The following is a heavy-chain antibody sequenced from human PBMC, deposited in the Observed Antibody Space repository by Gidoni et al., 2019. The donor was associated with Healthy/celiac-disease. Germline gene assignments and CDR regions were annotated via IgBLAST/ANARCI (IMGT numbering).Heavy chain of an antibody. J-gene: IGHJ4*02. CDR3: ARQRIEMATISNFDY. D-gene: IGHD5-12*01. CDR1: GYSLTSYW. CDR2: IYPGDSDT. Sequence: EVQLVQSGAEVKKPGESLKISCKGSGYSLTSYWIGWVRQMPGKGLEWMGIIYPGDSDTRYSPSFQGQVTISADKSISTAYLQWSSLKASDTAMYYCARQRIEMATISNFDYWGQGTLVTVSS. V-gene: IGHV5-51*01.